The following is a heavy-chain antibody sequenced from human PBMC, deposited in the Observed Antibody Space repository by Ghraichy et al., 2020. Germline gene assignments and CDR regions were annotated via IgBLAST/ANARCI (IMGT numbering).Heavy chain of an antibody. J-gene: IGHJ4*02. D-gene: IGHD6-13*01. Sequence: GSLNISCAASGFTFSSYAMSWVRQAPGKGLEWVSAISGSGGSTYYADSVKGRFTISRDNSKNTLYLQMNSLRAEDTAVYYCAKDFSRIAAALSDFDYWGQGTLVTVSS. CDR2: ISGSGGST. V-gene: IGHV3-23*01. CDR3: AKDFSRIAAALSDFDY. CDR1: GFTFSSYA.